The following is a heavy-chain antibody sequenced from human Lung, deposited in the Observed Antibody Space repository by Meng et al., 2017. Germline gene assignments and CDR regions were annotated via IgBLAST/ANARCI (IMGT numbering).Heavy chain of an antibody. J-gene: IGHJ4*02. V-gene: IGHV3-30*01. CDR3: ARNNYGDYYFDY. CDR2: ISYDGSNQ. D-gene: IGHD4-17*01. CDR1: GFTFSRNA. Sequence: QGQLVEAGGGVVQHGRSLGLACAASGFTFSRNAMHWVRQAPGKGLEWVAAISYDGSNQHYADSVKGRFTISRDNSENTLYLQMNSLRAEDTAVYYCARNNYGDYYFDYWGQGTLVTVSS.